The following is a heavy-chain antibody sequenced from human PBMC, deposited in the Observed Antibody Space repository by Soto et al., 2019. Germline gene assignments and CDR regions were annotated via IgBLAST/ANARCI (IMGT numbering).Heavy chain of an antibody. D-gene: IGHD6-19*01. CDR1: GFTFSSYG. V-gene: IGHV3-30*02. CDR3: AKGGRQWLVTSDFNY. Sequence: GGSLRLSCAASGFTFSSYGMHWVRQAPGKGLEWVAVVCYDGRNTHYADSVKGRFTISRDSSKNTVSLEMTSLRAEDTAVYYCAKGGRQWLVTSDFNYWGQGALVTVSS. J-gene: IGHJ4*02. CDR2: VCYDGRNT.